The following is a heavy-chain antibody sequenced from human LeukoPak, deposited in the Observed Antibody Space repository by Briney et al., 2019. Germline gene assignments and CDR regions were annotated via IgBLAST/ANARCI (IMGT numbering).Heavy chain of an antibody. CDR3: ARDPSGSFFNWFDP. J-gene: IGHJ5*02. Sequence: PSETLSLTCAVSGGSFSAYYWSWIRQPPGKGLEWIGEINHSGSTNYNPSLKSRLTISVDTSKNQFSLKLRSVTAADTAVYYCARDPSGSFFNWFDPWGQGTPVTVSS. CDR1: GGSFSAYY. CDR2: INHSGST. D-gene: IGHD1-26*01. V-gene: IGHV4-34*01.